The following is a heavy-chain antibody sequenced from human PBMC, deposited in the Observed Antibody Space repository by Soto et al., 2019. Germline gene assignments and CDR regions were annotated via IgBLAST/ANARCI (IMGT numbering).Heavy chain of an antibody. CDR3: ARGNGAAAGSDFYMDV. CDR2: IYYSGST. V-gene: IGHV4-31*03. CDR1: GGSISSGGYY. J-gene: IGHJ6*03. Sequence: SETLSLTCTVSGGSISSGGYYWSWIRQHPGKGLEWIGYIYYSGSTYYNPSLKSRVTISVDTSKNQFSLKLSSVTAADTAVYYCARGNGAAAGSDFYMDVWGKGTTVTVSS. D-gene: IGHD6-13*01.